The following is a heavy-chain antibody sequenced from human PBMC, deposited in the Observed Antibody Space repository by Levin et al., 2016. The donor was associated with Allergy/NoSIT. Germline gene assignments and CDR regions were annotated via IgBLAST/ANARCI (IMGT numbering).Heavy chain of an antibody. CDR1: GFTFSSYA. CDR2: ISSGGRST. J-gene: IGHJ4*02. V-gene: IGHV3-23*01. D-gene: IGHD3-22*01. CDR3: AKDTSGAYYDSSGYHYYFDY. Sequence: GGPLRLSCEASGFTFSSYAMSWVRQAPGKGLEWVSGISSGGRSTYYADSVEGRFSISRDTSKNTLYLYMHNMRDDDTAVYYCAKDTSGAYYDSSGYHYYFDYWGQGALVTVS.